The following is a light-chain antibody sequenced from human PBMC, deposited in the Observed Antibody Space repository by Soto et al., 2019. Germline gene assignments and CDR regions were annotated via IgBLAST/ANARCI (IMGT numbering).Light chain of an antibody. V-gene: IGKV1-39*01. Sequence: DIQMTQSPSTLSASVGDRVTITCRASQSISTYLNWYQQKPGKAPKLLIYAASSLQSGVPSRFSGSGSETDFTLTISSLQSEDFAVYYCQQYNNWPPLTFGQGTKVDIK. CDR2: AAS. J-gene: IGKJ1*01. CDR3: QQYNNWPPLT. CDR1: QSISTY.